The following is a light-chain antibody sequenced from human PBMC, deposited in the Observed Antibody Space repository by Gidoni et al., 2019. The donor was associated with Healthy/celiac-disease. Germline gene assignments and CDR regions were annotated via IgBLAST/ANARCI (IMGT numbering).Light chain of an antibody. Sequence: QSALTQPASASGSPGQSLTISCTGTSSDVGGYNYVSWYQQHPGKAPKLMIYEVSNRPSGVSNRFSGSKSGNTASLTISGLQAEDEADYYCSSYTSSSTLDVVFGGGTKLTVL. CDR1: SSDVGGYNY. V-gene: IGLV2-14*01. CDR3: SSYTSSSTLDVV. J-gene: IGLJ2*01. CDR2: EVS.